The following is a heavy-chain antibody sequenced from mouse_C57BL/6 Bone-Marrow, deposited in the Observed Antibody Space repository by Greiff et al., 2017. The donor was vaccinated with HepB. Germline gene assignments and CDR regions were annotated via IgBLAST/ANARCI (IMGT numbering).Heavy chain of an antibody. CDR1: GYAFTNYL. CDR3: ARGSYY. J-gene: IGHJ2*01. V-gene: IGHV1-54*01. Sequence: VQLVESGAELVRPGTSVKVSCKASGYAFTNYLIEWVKQRPGQGLEWIGVINPGSGGTNYNEKFKGKATLTADKSSSTAYMQLSSLTSEDSAVYFCARGSYYWGQGTTLTVSS. CDR2: INPGSGGT.